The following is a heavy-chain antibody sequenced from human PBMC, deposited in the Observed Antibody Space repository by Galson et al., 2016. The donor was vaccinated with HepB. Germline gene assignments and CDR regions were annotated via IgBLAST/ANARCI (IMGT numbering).Heavy chain of an antibody. CDR1: GYNFPNYW. Sequence: QSGAEVKKPGESLKISCKGSGYNFPNYWIGWVRQMAGQGLEWMAFIYPRDSDIKYSPTFQGQITISADQSITTAYLQWSSLKASDTAIYYCARRGGHCSGDNCWDLGGFDIWGQGTMVSVSS. V-gene: IGHV5-51*01. D-gene: IGHD2-15*01. CDR3: ARRGGHCSGDNCWDLGGFDI. CDR2: IYPRDSDI. J-gene: IGHJ3*02.